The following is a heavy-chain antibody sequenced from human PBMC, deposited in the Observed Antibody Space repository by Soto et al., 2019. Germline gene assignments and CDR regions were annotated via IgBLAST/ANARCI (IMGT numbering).Heavy chain of an antibody. CDR2: IYYSGST. Sequence: PSETLSLTCTVSGGSISSYYWSWIRQPPGKGLEWIGYIYYSGSTNYNPSLKSRVTISVDTSKNQFSLKLSSVTAADTAVYYCARDGGSGYDYPSPGPYFDYWGQGTLVTVSS. V-gene: IGHV4-59*01. CDR1: GGSISSYY. J-gene: IGHJ4*02. D-gene: IGHD5-12*01. CDR3: ARDGGSGYDYPSPGPYFDY.